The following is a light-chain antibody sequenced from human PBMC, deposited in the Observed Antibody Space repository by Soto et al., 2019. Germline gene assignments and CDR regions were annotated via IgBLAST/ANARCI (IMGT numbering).Light chain of an antibody. CDR1: QSISSY. V-gene: IGKV1-39*01. CDR3: QHSYSTPWT. Sequence: DIQMTQSPSSLSASVGDRVTITCRASQSISSYLNWYQQKPGKAPKFLMYAASSLQSGVPPRFSGSGSGTDFTLTISSLQPEDFATYYCQHSYSTPWTFGQGTKVDIK. J-gene: IGKJ1*01. CDR2: AAS.